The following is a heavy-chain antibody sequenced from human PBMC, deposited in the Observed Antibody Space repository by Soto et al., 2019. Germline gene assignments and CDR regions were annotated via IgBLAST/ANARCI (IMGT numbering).Heavy chain of an antibody. CDR3: ARDDVVAGSRDY. V-gene: IGHV1-58*01. CDR2: IVVGSGNT. J-gene: IGHJ4*02. CDR1: GFTFTSSA. Sequence: SVKVSCKASGFTFTSSAVQWVRQARGQRLEWIGWIVVGSGNTNYAQKFQERVTITRDMSTSTAYMELSSLRSEDTAVYYCARDDVVAGSRDYWGQGTLVTVSS. D-gene: IGHD6-19*01.